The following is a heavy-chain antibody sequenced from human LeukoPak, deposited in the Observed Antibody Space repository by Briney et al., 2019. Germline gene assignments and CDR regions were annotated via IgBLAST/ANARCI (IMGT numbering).Heavy chain of an antibody. J-gene: IGHJ5*02. CDR2: INHSGST. CDR1: GGSFSGYY. CDR3: ASGYNWFDP. Sequence: SETLSLTCAVYGGSFSGYYWSWSPRPPGKGLEWIGEINHSGSTNYNPSLKSQVTISVDTSKNQFSLKLSSVTAADTAVYYCASGYNWFDPWGQGTLVTVSS. V-gene: IGHV4-34*01.